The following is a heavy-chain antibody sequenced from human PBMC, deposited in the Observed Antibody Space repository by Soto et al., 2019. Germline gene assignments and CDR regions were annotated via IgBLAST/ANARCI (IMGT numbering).Heavy chain of an antibody. V-gene: IGHV3-30-3*01. D-gene: IGHD1-26*01. CDR2: ISYDGSNK. CDR3: ARDPGSYYLDY. J-gene: IGHJ4*02. CDR1: GFTFSSYA. Sequence: PVGSLRLSCAASGFTFSSYAMHWVRQAPVKGLEWVAVISYDGSNKYYADSVKGRFTISRDNSKNTLYLQMNSLRVEDTAVYYCARDPGSYYLDYWGQGTLVTVSS.